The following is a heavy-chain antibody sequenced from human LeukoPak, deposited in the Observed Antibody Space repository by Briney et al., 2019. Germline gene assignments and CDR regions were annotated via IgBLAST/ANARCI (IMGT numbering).Heavy chain of an antibody. CDR2: ISGSDGST. V-gene: IGHV3-23*01. CDR3: AKDLTAYCGGDCYSGGYFDY. J-gene: IGHJ4*02. CDR1: GFTFSSYA. Sequence: GGSLRLSCAASGFTFSSYAMSWVRQAPGKGLEWVSAISGSDGSTYYADSVKGRFTISRDNSKNTLYLQMNSLRAEDTAVYYCAKDLTAYCGGDCYSGGYFDYWGQGTLVTVSS. D-gene: IGHD2-21*02.